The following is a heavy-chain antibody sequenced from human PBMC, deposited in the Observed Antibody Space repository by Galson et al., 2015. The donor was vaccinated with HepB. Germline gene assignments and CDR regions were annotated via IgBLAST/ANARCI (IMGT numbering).Heavy chain of an antibody. CDR1: GGTFSSYA. CDR3: VSLDSSSPFDAFDI. V-gene: IGHV1-69*04. D-gene: IGHD6-13*01. J-gene: IGHJ3*02. CDR2: IIPILGIT. Sequence: SVKVSCKASGGTFSSYAISWVRQAPGQGLEWMGRIIPILGITNYAQKFQGRVTITADKSTSTTYMELSSLRSEDTAVYYCVSLDSSSPFDAFDIWGQGTMVTVSS.